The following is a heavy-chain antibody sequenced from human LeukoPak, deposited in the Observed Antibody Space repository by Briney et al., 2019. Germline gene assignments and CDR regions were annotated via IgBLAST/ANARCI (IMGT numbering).Heavy chain of an antibody. J-gene: IGHJ4*02. Sequence: ASVKVSCKASGGTFSSYAISWVRQAPGQGLEWMGGIIPIFGTANYAQKFQGRVTITTDESTSTAYMELSSLRSEDTAVYYCASGGGSSSSSSPVYWGQGTLVTVSS. CDR2: IIPIFGTA. CDR3: ASGGGSSSSSSPVY. D-gene: IGHD6-13*01. V-gene: IGHV1-69*05. CDR1: GGTFSSYA.